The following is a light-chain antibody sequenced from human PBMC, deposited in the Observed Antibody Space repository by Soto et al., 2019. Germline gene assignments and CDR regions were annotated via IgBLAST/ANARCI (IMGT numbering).Light chain of an antibody. CDR1: SSDVGGYAS. J-gene: IGLJ2*01. Sequence: QSALTQPRSVSGSHGQSVTISCTGTSSDVGGYASVSWYQHHPGKAPKLVIYAVSKRPSGVPDRFSGSKSGYTASLTISGLQAEYEADYYCCSYAGSVVFVGGTKPTVL. V-gene: IGLV2-11*01. CDR3: CSYAGSVV. CDR2: AVS.